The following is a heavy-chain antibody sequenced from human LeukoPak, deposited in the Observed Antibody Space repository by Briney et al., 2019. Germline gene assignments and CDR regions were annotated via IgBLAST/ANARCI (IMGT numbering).Heavy chain of an antibody. CDR2: ISSSGNTI. V-gene: IGHV3-48*04. Sequence: GGSLRLSCAASGFTFSSYSMKWVRQAPGKGLEWVSYISSSGNTIDYADSVKGRFTFSRDNAKNSLYLQMVSLRAEDTAVYYCARLRGYSYGYGDYWGQGTLVTVSS. J-gene: IGHJ4*02. CDR1: GFTFSSYS. CDR3: ARLRGYSYGYGDY. D-gene: IGHD5-18*01.